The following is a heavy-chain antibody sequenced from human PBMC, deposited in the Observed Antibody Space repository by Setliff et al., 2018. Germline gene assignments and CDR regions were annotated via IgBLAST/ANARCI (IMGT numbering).Heavy chain of an antibody. Sequence: GESLKISCAASGFVFGTYGMHWVRQAPGKGLDWVASVRFDGSYKVYADSVKGRFTISRDNSENTLFLQMTSLRPEDTAVYYCARDVYDFRTGQGDPWGQGTRVTVSS. CDR1: GFVFGTYG. J-gene: IGHJ5*02. CDR2: VRFDGSYK. V-gene: IGHV3-30*02. D-gene: IGHD3-3*01. CDR3: ARDVYDFRTGQGDP.